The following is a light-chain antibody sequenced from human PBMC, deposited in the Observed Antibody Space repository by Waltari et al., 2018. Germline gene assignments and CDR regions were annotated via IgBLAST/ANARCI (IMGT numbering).Light chain of an antibody. CDR1: QGIKTY. CDR2: AAS. Sequence: DIQLTQSPSFLSASVGDRVTITCRASQGIKTYLAWYQQKPGNAPKLLIYAASTLQSGVPSRFSGSGSGTQFTLTISSPQPEDFATYYCLQVSNYPRTFGQGTKVEIK. V-gene: IGKV1-9*01. J-gene: IGKJ1*01. CDR3: LQVSNYPRT.